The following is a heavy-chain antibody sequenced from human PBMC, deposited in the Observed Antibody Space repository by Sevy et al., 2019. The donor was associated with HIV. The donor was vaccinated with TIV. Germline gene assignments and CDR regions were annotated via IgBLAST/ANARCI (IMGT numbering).Heavy chain of an antibody. V-gene: IGHV3-7*01. CDR3: AREQITGSTPDYFDS. Sequence: GGSLRLSCAASGFTFSNYWMSWVRQAPGKGLECVANINQDGSEKYYLDSVKGRFIVSKDNAKNSLYLQMTSLRAEDSALYYCAREQITGSTPDYFDSWGQGTLVTVSS. CDR2: INQDGSEK. D-gene: IGHD1-7*01. CDR1: GFTFSNYW. J-gene: IGHJ4*02.